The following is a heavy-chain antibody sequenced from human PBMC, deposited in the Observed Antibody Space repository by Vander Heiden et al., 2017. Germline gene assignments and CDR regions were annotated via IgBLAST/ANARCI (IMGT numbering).Heavy chain of an antibody. D-gene: IGHD3-22*01. V-gene: IGHV2-5*02. CDR3: AHSSSHYYDSSGYYHYFDY. CDR1: GFSLSTSAMG. CDR2: IYWDDDK. J-gene: IGHJ4*02. Sequence: QITLKESGPTLVKPTQTLTLTCTFSGFSLSTSAMGVGWIRQPPGKALEWLALIYWDDDKRYSPSLKSRLTITKDTSKNQVVLTMTNMDPVDTATYYCAHSSSHYYDSSGYYHYFDYWGQGTLVTVSS.